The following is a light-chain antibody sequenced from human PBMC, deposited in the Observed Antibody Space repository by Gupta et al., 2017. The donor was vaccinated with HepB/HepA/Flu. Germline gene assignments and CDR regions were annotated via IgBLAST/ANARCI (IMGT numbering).Light chain of an antibody. J-gene: IGLJ2*01. CDR3: CSYAGSRTLV. V-gene: IGLV2-23*02. CDR2: EVT. CDR1: SSDVGSYNL. Sequence: QSALTQPASVSGSPGQSITISCTGTSSDVGSYNLVSGYQQHPGKAPKFLIYEVTKRPSGVFNRFSGSKSGNTASLTISGLQAEDEADYYCCSYAGSRTLVFGGGTKLTVL.